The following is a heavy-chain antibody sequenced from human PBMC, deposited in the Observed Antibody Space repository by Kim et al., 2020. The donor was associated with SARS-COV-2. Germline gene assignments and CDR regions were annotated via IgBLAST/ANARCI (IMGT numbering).Heavy chain of an antibody. CDR3: ARVHSSGPTHDAFDI. CDR2: INPNSGGT. Sequence: ASVKVSCKASGYTFTGYYMHWVRQAPGQGLEWMGRINPNSGGTNYAQKFQGRVTMTRDTSISTAYMELSRLRSDDTAVYYCARVHSSGPTHDAFDIWGQGTMVTVSS. V-gene: IGHV1-2*06. CDR1: GYTFTGYY. J-gene: IGHJ3*02. D-gene: IGHD3-22*01.